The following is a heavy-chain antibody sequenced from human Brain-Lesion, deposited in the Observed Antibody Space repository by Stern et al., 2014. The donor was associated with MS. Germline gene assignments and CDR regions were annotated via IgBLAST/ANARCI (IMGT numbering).Heavy chain of an antibody. Sequence: EVQLVESGGGLVQPGGSLTISCTAAGFTFGNYWMTWVRQAPGKGLEWVANIKEDGTEKNYVDSVKGRFTIPRENARNSLYLQMNSLRVEDTALYYCARVYNTIYGIVTQRGSGMDVWGQGTTVIVSS. D-gene: IGHD3-3*01. CDR3: ARVYNTIYGIVTQRGSGMDV. CDR1: GFTFGNYW. V-gene: IGHV3-7*01. CDR2: IKEDGTEK. J-gene: IGHJ6*02.